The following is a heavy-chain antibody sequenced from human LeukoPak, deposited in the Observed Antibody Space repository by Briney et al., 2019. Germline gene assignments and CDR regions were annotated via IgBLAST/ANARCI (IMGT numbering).Heavy chain of an antibody. CDR3: ASTVVVVSATPTRFDY. V-gene: IGHV1-69*05. D-gene: IGHD2-15*01. Sequence: ASVKVSCKASGGTFSSYAISWVRQAPGQGLEWMGRIIPIFGTANYAQKFQGRVTITTDESTSTAYMELSSLRSEDTAVYYCASTVVVVSATPTRFDYWGQGTLVTVSS. CDR2: IIPIFGTA. CDR1: GGTFSSYA. J-gene: IGHJ4*02.